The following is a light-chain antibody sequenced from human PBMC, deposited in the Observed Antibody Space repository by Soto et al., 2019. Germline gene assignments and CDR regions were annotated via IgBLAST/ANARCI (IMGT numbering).Light chain of an antibody. CDR1: QSISSN. Sequence: ERVLTQSPATLSLFPGERATLSCRASQSISSNLAWYQQKPGQAPRLLIYDASNRATGIPARFSGSGSGTDFTLTISSLEPEDFAVYYCQLRSSWPPVTFGQVTRLEIK. CDR2: DAS. CDR3: QLRSSWPPVT. J-gene: IGKJ5*01. V-gene: IGKV3-11*01.